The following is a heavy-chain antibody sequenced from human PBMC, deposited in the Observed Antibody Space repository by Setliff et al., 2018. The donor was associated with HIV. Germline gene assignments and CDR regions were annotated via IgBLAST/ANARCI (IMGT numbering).Heavy chain of an antibody. CDR2: INHSGST. J-gene: IGHJ6*03. CDR1: GGSFSGYY. CDR3: ARGTAYYNFWSGYSQDYYYYMDV. Sequence: SETLSLTCAVYGGSFSGYYWSWIRQSPGKGLEWIGEINHSGSTKYNPSLKSRVTISVDTSKNQFSLKLSSVTAVDTAVYYCARGTAYYNFWSGYSQDYYYYMDVWGKGTTVTVSS. D-gene: IGHD3-3*01. V-gene: IGHV4-34*01.